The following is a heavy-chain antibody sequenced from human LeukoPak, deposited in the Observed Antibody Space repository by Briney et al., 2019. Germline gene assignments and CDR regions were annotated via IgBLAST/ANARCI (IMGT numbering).Heavy chain of an antibody. J-gene: IGHJ4*02. Sequence: GGSLRLSCAASRFTFSNYWMSWVRQAPGKGLEWVANIKQDGSEKYYVDSVKGRFTISRDNAKNSLYLQMNSLRAEDTALYYCARASLYDNSAYYLDYWGQGTLVTVSS. CDR2: IKQDGSEK. V-gene: IGHV3-7*03. D-gene: IGHD3-22*01. CDR3: ARASLYDNSAYYLDY. CDR1: RFTFSNYW.